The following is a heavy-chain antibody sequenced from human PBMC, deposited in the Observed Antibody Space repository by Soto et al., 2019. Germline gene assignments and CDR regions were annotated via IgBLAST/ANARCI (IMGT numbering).Heavy chain of an antibody. Sequence: ASVKVSSKASGYSSTNYAMHWLRHSPGQRLEWMGWINANSGSTNYAQKFQGWVTMTRDTSISTAYMELSRLRSDDTAVYYCARGVKKQLATYYFDNWGQGTLVTV. D-gene: IGHD6-13*01. J-gene: IGHJ4*02. CDR3: ARGVKKQLATYYFDN. CDR1: GYSSTNYA. CDR2: INANSGST. V-gene: IGHV1-2*04.